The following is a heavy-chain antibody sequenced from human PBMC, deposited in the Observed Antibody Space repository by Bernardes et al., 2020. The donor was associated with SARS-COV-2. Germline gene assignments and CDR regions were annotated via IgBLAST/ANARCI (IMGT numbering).Heavy chain of an antibody. CDR2: VRSIPAGGAT. CDR1: GFTFSTAW. CDR3: SATPFSDTSGYIHGFDSFDF. D-gene: IGHD3-22*01. V-gene: IGHV3-15*07. Sequence: GGSLRLSCAASGFTFSTAWMNWIRQAPGKGLEWVGRVRSIPAGGATEYSAHVKGRVSISRDDSRNAVYLHMNSLQADDTAVYFCSATPFSDTSGYIHGFDSFDFWGQGTMVTVSS. J-gene: IGHJ3*01.